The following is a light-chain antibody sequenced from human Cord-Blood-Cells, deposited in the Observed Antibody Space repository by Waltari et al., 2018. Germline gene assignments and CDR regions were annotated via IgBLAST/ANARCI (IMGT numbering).Light chain of an antibody. CDR2: EGS. CDR3: CSYAGSSTFV. CDR1: SSELWSYNL. Sequence: QSALTHPASVSGSPGQPITISCTVTSSELWSYNLFSWYKQHTRKAPKLMIYEGSKRPSGVSNRFPGSKSGHTASLTISGLQAEDEADYYCCSYAGSSTFVFGGGTKLTVL. J-gene: IGLJ3*02. V-gene: IGLV2-23*03.